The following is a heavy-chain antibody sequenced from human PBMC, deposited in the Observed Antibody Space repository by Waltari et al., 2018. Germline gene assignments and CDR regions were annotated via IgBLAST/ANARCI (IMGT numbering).Heavy chain of an antibody. CDR3: AKAQLAGRIAARPNY. CDR1: GFTFSSYA. D-gene: IGHD6-6*01. J-gene: IGHJ4*02. CDR2: ISGSVGST. Sequence: EVQLLESGGGLVQPGGSLRLSCAASGFTFSSYAMSWVRQAPGKGLEGVSAISGSVGSTYFADCVKGRFTISRDNSKNTLYLQMNSLRAEDTAVYYGAKAQLAGRIAARPNYWGQGTLVTVSS. V-gene: IGHV3-23*01.